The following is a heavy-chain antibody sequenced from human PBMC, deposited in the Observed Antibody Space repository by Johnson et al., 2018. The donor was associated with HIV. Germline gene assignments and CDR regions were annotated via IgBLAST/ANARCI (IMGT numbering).Heavy chain of an antibody. V-gene: IGHV3-13*01. CDR3: ARVSSSGSAHAFDI. CDR1: GFTFSSYD. Sequence: VQLVESGGGLVQPGGSLRLSCAASGFTFSSYDMHWVRQATGKGLEWVSAIGTAGNTYYPGSVKGRFTISRENAKNSLYLQMNSLRAGDTAVYYCARVSSSGSAHAFDIWGKGQGSPSL. CDR2: IGTAGNT. J-gene: IGHJ3*02. D-gene: IGHD3-22*01.